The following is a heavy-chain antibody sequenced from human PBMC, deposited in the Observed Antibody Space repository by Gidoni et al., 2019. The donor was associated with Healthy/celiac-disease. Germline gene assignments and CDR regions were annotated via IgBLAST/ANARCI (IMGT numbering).Heavy chain of an antibody. D-gene: IGHD1-1*01. CDR1: GGTFSSYA. Sequence: QVQLVQSGAEVKKPGSSVKVSCKASGGTFSSYAISWVRQAPGQGLEWMGGIIPIFGTANYAQKFQGRVTITADESTSTAYMELSSLRSEDTAVYYCAREVQLERDYYYYYGMDVWGQGTTVTVSS. CDR2: IIPIFGTA. V-gene: IGHV1-69*01. J-gene: IGHJ6*02. CDR3: AREVQLERDYYYYYGMDV.